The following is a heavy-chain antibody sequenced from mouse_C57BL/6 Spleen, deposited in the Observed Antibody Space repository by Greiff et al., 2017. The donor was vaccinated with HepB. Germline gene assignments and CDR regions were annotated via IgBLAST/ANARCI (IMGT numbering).Heavy chain of an antibody. CDR1: GYAFSSSW. CDR2: IYPGDGDT. J-gene: IGHJ3*01. Sequence: QVQLKESGPELVKPGASVKISCKASGYAFSSSWMNWVKQRPGKGLEWIGRIYPGDGDTNYNGKFKGKATLTADKSSSTAYMQLSSLTSEDSAVYFCARFDPFAYWGQGTLVTVSA. CDR3: ARFDPFAY. V-gene: IGHV1-82*01.